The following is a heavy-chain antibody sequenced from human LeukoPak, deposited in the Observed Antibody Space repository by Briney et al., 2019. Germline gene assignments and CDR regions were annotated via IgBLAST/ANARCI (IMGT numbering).Heavy chain of an antibody. CDR3: ARDLKIRGRPGTFEI. Sequence: GASVKVSCKASGYSIRSYGISWMRQTPGQGLEWMGWVNNNIVNTNNGKKFQGRVTVTTDTSTSTAYMELRSLRFDDTAVYYCARDLKIRGRPGTFEIWGQGTTVIVSP. CDR1: GYSIRSYG. D-gene: IGHD3-16*01. V-gene: IGHV1-18*01. J-gene: IGHJ3*02. CDR2: VNNNIVNT.